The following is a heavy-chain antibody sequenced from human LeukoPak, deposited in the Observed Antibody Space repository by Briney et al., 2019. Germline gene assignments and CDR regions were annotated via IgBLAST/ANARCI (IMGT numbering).Heavy chain of an antibody. CDR2: IYTYGST. Sequence: GGSLRLSCAASDFTVNSHDMTWVRQAPGKGLEWVSVIYTYGSTYYADSVKGRFTISRHNSKNTLFLQMSSLRAEDTAVYYCARDVRTDYYDSSGYHDAFDIWGQGTMVTVSS. CDR3: ARDVRTDYYDSSGYHDAFDI. J-gene: IGHJ3*02. CDR1: DFTVNSHD. V-gene: IGHV3-53*04. D-gene: IGHD3-22*01.